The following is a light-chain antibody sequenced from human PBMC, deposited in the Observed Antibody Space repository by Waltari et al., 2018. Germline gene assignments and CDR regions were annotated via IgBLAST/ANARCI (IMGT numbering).Light chain of an antibody. Sequence: SYVLTQLSSMSVTPGQTARIVCGGRHIGTKAVHLYQRKAGQAPLLVLHDDDTRPSGIPDRCSGTNSGDTATLTISWVEAEDEADYFCQVWDSHTVVFGGGTNLTVL. J-gene: IGLJ2*01. V-gene: IGLV3-21*02. CDR3: QVWDSHTVV. CDR2: DDD. CDR1: HIGTKA.